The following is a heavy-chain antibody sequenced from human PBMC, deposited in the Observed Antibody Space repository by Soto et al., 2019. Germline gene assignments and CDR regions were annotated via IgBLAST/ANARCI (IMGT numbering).Heavy chain of an antibody. D-gene: IGHD4-17*01. CDR2: IYPGDSDT. V-gene: IGHV5-51*01. CDR3: ARTSVKRLRLGHRNAFDI. Sequence: GESLKISCKGSGYSFTSYWIGWVRQMPGKGLEWMGIIYPGDSDTRYSPSFQGQVTISADKSISTAYLQWSSLKASDTAMYYCARTSVKRLRLGHRNAFDIWGQGTMVTVSS. CDR1: GYSFTSYW. J-gene: IGHJ3*02.